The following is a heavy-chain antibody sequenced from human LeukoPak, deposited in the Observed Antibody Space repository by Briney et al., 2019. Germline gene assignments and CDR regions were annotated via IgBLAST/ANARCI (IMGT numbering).Heavy chain of an antibody. CDR1: GYTFTSYY. J-gene: IGHJ4*02. Sequence: ASVKVSCKASGYTFTSYYMHWVRQAPGQGLEWMGIINPSGGSTSYAQKFQGRVTITADKSTSTAYMELSSLRSEDTAVYYCARGQMVRGVIITPHWGQGTLVTVSS. D-gene: IGHD3-10*01. CDR3: ARGQMVRGVIITPH. CDR2: INPSGGST. V-gene: IGHV1-46*01.